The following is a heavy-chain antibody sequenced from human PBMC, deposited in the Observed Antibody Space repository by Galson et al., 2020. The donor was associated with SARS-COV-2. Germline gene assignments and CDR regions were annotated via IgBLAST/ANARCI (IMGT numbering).Heavy chain of an antibody. CDR3: AGYVSPWYEPDYYYGMGV. CDR1: GLMFSSYT. V-gene: IGHV3-21*01. D-gene: IGHD6-13*01. Sequence: GGSLRLSCAASGLMFSSYTMDWVRQAPGKGLEWVSSITSSSKYIYYADSVKGRFTISRDNAKNSLYLQMNNLRAEDTAIYYCAGYVSPWYEPDYYYGMGVWGQGTTVTVSS. CDR2: ITSSSKYI. J-gene: IGHJ6*02.